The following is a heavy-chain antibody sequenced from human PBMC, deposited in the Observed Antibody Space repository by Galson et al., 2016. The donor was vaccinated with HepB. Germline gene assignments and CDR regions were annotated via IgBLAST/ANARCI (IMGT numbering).Heavy chain of an antibody. D-gene: IGHD2-2*01. CDR2: ISPYNGNT. V-gene: IGHV1-18*01. CDR3: ARTYCSSSICQKANYYYGVDV. CDR1: GYAFPNFG. Sequence: SVKVSCKASGYAFPNFGITWVRQAPGQGLEWMAWISPYNGNTDYAQNLQGRVTVTTDTSTRTAHMELRSLRSDDTAVYYCARTYCSSSICQKANYYYGVDVWGQGTTVIVSS. J-gene: IGHJ6*02.